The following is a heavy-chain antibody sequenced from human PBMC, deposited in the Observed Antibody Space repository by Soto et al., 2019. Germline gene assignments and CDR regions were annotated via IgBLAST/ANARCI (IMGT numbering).Heavy chain of an antibody. D-gene: IGHD2-15*01. V-gene: IGHV5-51*01. CDR2: IYPDDSDT. Sequence: GESLKISCNVSGYSFTNYWIGWVRQMPGKGLEWMGIIYPDDSDTRYSPSFQGQVTISADKSFSTAYLQWSSLKASDTAMYYCARGYCSGGSCYNYYNYYGMDVWGQGTTVTVSS. J-gene: IGHJ6*02. CDR3: ARGYCSGGSCYNYYNYYGMDV. CDR1: GYSFTNYW.